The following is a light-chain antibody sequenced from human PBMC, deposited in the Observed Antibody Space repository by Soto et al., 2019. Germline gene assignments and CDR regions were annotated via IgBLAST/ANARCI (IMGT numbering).Light chain of an antibody. V-gene: IGKV1-5*01. J-gene: IGKJ1*01. Sequence: DIQMTQSPSSLSASVGDRVTITCRASQTISSWLAWYQQKPGKPPKLLIYDASSLEGGVPSRFSGSGSGTEFTLTISSLQPDDFATYYCQQYSSYSWTFGQGTKVDIK. CDR3: QQYSSYSWT. CDR1: QTISSW. CDR2: DAS.